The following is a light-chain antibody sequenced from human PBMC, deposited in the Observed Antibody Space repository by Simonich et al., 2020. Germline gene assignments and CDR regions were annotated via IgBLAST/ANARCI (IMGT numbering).Light chain of an antibody. V-gene: IGKV3-11*01. CDR3: QQRSNWPL. CDR1: QNVSSY. J-gene: IGKJ5*01. Sequence: EIVLTQSPATLSLSPGERATLSCRASQNVSSYLSWYQQKPGQAPRLLLYDASNRATGIPARFSGSGSGTDFTLTISSLEPEDFAVYYCQQRSNWPLFGQGTRLEIK. CDR2: DAS.